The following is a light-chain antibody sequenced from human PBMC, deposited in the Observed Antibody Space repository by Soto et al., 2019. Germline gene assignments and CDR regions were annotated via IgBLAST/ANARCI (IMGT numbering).Light chain of an antibody. CDR3: QHYKTWPLA. Sequence: EIVLTQSPASLSLSPGERATLSCRASQSVSSYLAWYQQKPGQAPRLLIYDASNRATGIPDRFSGSGSGTDFTLTISRLEPEDFAVYYCQHYKTWPLAFGGGTKVDIK. CDR2: DAS. V-gene: IGKV3-11*01. J-gene: IGKJ4*01. CDR1: QSVSSY.